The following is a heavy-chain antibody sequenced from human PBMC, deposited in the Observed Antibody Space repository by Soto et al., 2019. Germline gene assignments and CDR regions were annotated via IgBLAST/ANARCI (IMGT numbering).Heavy chain of an antibody. V-gene: IGHV1-18*01. J-gene: IGHJ6*02. D-gene: IGHD2-2*01. CDR1: GYTFTSYG. CDR3: ARDRNGIRTSCDYYYYCGMDV. CDR2: ISAYNGNT. Sequence: QVQLVQSGAEVKKPGASVKVSCKASGYTFTSYGISWVRQAPGQGLEWMGWISAYNGNTNYAQKLQGRVTMTTDTSTXXAXMXXSSLRSDDTAGYYSARDRNGIRTSCDYYYYCGMDVWGQGTPGAVSS.